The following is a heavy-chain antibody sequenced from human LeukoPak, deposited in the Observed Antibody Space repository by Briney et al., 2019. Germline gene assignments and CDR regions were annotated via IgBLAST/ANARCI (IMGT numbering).Heavy chain of an antibody. V-gene: IGHV3-23*01. D-gene: IGHD2-15*01. J-gene: IGHJ4*02. Sequence: GGSLRLSCVGSGFTFRSHAMSWVRQAPEKGLEFVSGIYENGGTTYYADSVKGRFSISRDNSKNTLYLQMNSLRAEDTAIYYCVRGCSDTCYRFDYWGQGTLVTVSS. CDR1: GFTFRSHA. CDR2: IYENGGTT. CDR3: VRGCSDTCYRFDY.